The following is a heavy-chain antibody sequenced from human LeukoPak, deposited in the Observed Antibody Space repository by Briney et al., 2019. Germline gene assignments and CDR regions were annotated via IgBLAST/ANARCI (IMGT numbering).Heavy chain of an antibody. V-gene: IGHV3-23*01. D-gene: IGHD4-17*01. CDR3: AEDAHDFCDYYFDY. Sequence: GGSLRLSCGASGFPLTHYAMRWVRQAPGKGREWVSGITSRAGSIFHADSVKGRFTISRHHSKKSLYLQINSLRAEDTAVYYCAEDAHDFCDYYFDYWGQGTLVTVSS. CDR2: ITSRAGSI. CDR1: GFPLTHYA. J-gene: IGHJ4*02.